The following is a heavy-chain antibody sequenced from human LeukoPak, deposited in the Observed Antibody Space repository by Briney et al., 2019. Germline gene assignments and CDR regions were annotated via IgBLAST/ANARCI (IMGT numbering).Heavy chain of an antibody. D-gene: IGHD1-26*01. Sequence: GASVKVSCKASGYTFTSYDINWVRQAPGQGLEWMGWISAYNGVTKSAQKLQGRVTMTTDTSTSTAYMELRNLRSDDTALYYCARWDRGRNSELDYWGQGTLVIVSS. V-gene: IGHV1-18*01. CDR1: GYTFTSYD. CDR2: ISAYNGVT. CDR3: ARWDRGRNSELDY. J-gene: IGHJ4*02.